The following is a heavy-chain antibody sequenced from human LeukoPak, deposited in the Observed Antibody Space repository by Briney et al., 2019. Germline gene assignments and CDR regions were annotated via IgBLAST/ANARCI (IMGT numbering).Heavy chain of an antibody. V-gene: IGHV4-4*07. J-gene: IGHJ6*02. CDR2: MYVSGTT. CDR1: GGSMSNSY. CDR3: ARENYYDSSGYSEGMDV. Sequence: PSETLPLTCTVSGGSMSNSYLTWVRQPAGKGLEWIGRMYVSGTTNYNPSLRSRVTMSIDSSNNQFSLRLGSVTAADTAVYYCARENYYDSSGYSEGMDVWGQGTTVTVS. D-gene: IGHD3-22*01.